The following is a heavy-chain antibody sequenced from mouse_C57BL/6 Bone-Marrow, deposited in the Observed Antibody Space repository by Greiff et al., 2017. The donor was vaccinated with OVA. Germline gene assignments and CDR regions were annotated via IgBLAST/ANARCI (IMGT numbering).Heavy chain of an antibody. D-gene: IGHD1-1*01. J-gene: IGHJ3*01. CDR2: ISDGGSYT. Sequence: EVKLVESGGGLVKPGGSLKLSCAASGFTFSSYAMSWVRQTPEKRLEWVATISDGGSYTYYPDNVKGRFTISRDNAKNNLYLQMSHLKSEDTAMYYCAREGLRSCWGQGTLVTVSA. V-gene: IGHV5-4*01. CDR3: AREGLRSC. CDR1: GFTFSSYA.